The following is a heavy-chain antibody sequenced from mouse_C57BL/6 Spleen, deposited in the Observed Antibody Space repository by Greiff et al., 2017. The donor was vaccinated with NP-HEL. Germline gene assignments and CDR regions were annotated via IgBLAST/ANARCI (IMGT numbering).Heavy chain of an antibody. CDR2: IDPSDSYT. CDR3: ARPLLGGFDY. J-gene: IGHJ2*01. CDR1: GYTFTSYW. Sequence: QVQLQQPGAELVKPGASVKLSCKASGYTFTSYWMQWVKQRPGQGLEWIGEIDPSDSYTNYNQKFKGKATLTVDTSSSTAYMQLSSLTSEDSAVYYCARPLLGGFDYWGQGTTLTVSS. D-gene: IGHD4-1*01. V-gene: IGHV1-50*01.